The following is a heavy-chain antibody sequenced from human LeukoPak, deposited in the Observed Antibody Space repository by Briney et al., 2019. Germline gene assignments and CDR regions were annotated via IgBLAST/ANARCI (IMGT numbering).Heavy chain of an antibody. J-gene: IGHJ4*02. D-gene: IGHD1-26*01. CDR1: GFTFSSYA. CDR2: MSYDGSNK. Sequence: GGSLRLSCAASGFTFSSYAMHWVRQAPGKGLEWVAVMSYDGSNKYYADSVKGRFTISRDNSKNTLYLQMNSLRAEDTAVYYCAREGIVGATCFDYWGQGTLVTVSS. V-gene: IGHV3-30*04. CDR3: AREGIVGATCFDY.